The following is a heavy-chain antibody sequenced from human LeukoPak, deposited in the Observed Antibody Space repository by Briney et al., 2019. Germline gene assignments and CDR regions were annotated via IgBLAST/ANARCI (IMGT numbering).Heavy chain of an antibody. Sequence: GGSLTLSCAPSVFILSSYWMTWVRHAPGKGLEWVANIKQDGRQKYHIDSVKGRLPIPREHPKNSLSSQMNSQRPEDTAVYYCARDEYSSSWSDYYYYVDVWGKGTTVTVSS. CDR1: VFILSSYW. CDR3: ARDEYSSSWSDYYYYVDV. D-gene: IGHD6-13*01. CDR2: IKQDGRQK. V-gene: IGHV3-7*01. J-gene: IGHJ6*03.